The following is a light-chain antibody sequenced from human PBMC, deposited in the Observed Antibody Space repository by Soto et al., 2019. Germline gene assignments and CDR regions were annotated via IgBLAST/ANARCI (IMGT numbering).Light chain of an antibody. CDR1: SSDAGSYSG. V-gene: IGLV2-23*02. CDR3: CSFRSRSGV. J-gene: IGLJ3*02. Sequence: QSVLTQPASVSGSPGQSITISCTGASSDAGSYSGVSWYQQHPGKAPKLLIYEVDKRPSGVSNRFSGSKSGNTASLSLSGLQAEDEAVYYCCSFRSRSGVFGGGTKLTVL. CDR2: EVD.